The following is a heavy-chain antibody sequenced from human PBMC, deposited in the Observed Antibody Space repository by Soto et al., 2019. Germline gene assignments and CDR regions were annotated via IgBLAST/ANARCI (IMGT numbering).Heavy chain of an antibody. CDR1: GFTFSSYA. J-gene: IGHJ6*02. V-gene: IGHV3-30-3*01. Sequence: GGSLRLSCAASGFTFSSYAMHWVRQAPGKGLEWVAVISYDGSNKYYADSVKGRFTISRDNSKNTLYLQMNSLRAEDTAVYYCAGATVTTPLFFYYYGMDVWGQGTTVTVS. CDR2: ISYDGSNK. CDR3: AGATVTTPLFFYYYGMDV. D-gene: IGHD4-17*01.